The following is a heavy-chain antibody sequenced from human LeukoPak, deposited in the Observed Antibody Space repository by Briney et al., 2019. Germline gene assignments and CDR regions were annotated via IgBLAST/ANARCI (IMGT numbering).Heavy chain of an antibody. Sequence: GGSLRLSCAASGFTFSISAMGWVRQAPGKGLEWISSISGSGVSIYYGDSVQGRFTTSRDNSRNTLYLQMNGLRAEDTAVYFCANSPSGTAWGQGTLVTVSS. CDR3: ANSPSGTA. D-gene: IGHD1-14*01. CDR2: ISGSGVSI. V-gene: IGHV3-23*01. CDR1: GFTFSISA. J-gene: IGHJ5*02.